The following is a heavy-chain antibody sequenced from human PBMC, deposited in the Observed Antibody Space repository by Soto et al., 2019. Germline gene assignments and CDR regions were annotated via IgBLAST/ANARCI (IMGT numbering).Heavy chain of an antibody. CDR2: ISGSGGST. V-gene: IGHV3-23*01. CDR3: AKMPYYDILPGYPSLDY. D-gene: IGHD3-9*01. J-gene: IGHJ4*02. Sequence: PGGSLRRSCAASGFTFSSYAMSWVRQAPGKGLEWVSAISGSGGSTYYADSVKGRFTISRDNSRNTLYLQMNSLRAEDTAVYYCAKMPYYDILPGYPSLDYWGQGTLVTVPQ. CDR1: GFTFSSYA.